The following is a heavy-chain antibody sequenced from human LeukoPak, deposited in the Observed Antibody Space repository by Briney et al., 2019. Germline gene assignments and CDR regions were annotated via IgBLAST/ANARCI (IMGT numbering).Heavy chain of an antibody. D-gene: IGHD3-10*01. CDR2: ISPRSGDT. CDR3: ARGREIHGGSDTKLDDY. J-gene: IGHJ4*02. CDR1: GYSFTDYY. V-gene: IGHV1-2*02. Sequence: EASVKVSCKASGYSFTDYYMHWVRQAPGQGLEWMGWISPRSGDTSYAQKFQGRVPMTRDTSINTVDMDLSGLTSDDTAVFYCARGREIHGGSDTKLDDYWGQGTLVTVSS.